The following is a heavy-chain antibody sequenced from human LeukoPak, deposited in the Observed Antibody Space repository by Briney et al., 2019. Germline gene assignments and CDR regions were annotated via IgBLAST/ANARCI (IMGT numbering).Heavy chain of an antibody. V-gene: IGHV3-23*01. CDR3: ANGPDCSSTSCYWSYFDY. J-gene: IGHJ4*02. D-gene: IGHD2-2*01. CDR2: ISGSGGNT. CDR1: GFTFSGYA. Sequence: PGGSLRLSCAASGFTFSGYAMTWVRQTPGKGLEWVSSISGSGGNTYYADSVRGRFTISRDNSKNTLYVQMNSLRAEDTAVYYCANGPDCSSTSCYWSYFDYWGQGTLVTVSS.